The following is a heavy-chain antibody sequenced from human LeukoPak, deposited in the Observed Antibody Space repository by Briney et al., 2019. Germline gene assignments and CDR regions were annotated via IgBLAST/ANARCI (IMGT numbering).Heavy chain of an antibody. CDR2: IYYSGST. CDR1: GGSISSGGYY. D-gene: IGHD2-15*01. J-gene: IGHJ6*02. Sequence: SETLSLTCTVSGGSISSGGYYWSWIRQHPGKGLEWIGYIYYSGSTYYNPSLKSRVTISVDTSKNQFSLKLSSVTAADTAVYYCARVGGIGYCSGGSCYSEGDYYGMDVWGQGTTVTVSS. CDR3: ARVGGIGYCSGGSCYSEGDYYGMDV. V-gene: IGHV4-31*03.